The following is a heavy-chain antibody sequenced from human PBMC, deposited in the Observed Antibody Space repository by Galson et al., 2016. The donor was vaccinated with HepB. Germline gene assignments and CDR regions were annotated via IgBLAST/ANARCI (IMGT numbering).Heavy chain of an antibody. D-gene: IGHD2-15*01. CDR3: ARDDRCSGGSCYMGYYGMDV. V-gene: IGHV1-2*02. Sequence: SVKVSCKASGYTFTDYYMHWVRQAPGQGLEWMGWINPISGGTNYAQKFQGRVTMTRDTSISTAYMELSRLTSDDTAVYYCARDDRCSGGSCYMGYYGMDVWGKGTTVTVSS. CDR1: GYTFTDYY. CDR2: INPISGGT. J-gene: IGHJ6*04.